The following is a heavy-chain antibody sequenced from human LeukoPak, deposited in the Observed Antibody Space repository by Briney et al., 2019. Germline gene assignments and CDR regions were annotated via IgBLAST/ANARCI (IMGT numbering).Heavy chain of an antibody. V-gene: IGHV3-21*01. J-gene: IGHJ4*02. CDR1: GFTFSRYS. D-gene: IGHD2-2*01. Sequence: GGSLRLSCAASGFTFSRYSMDWVRQAPGKGLEWVSSISHSGYDIYYADSVKGRFTISRDNAKNSLSLQMNNLRIDDTAVYYCANHLACGSTTCPSFDHWGQGTLVTVSS. CDR3: ANHLACGSTTCPSFDH. CDR2: ISHSGYDI.